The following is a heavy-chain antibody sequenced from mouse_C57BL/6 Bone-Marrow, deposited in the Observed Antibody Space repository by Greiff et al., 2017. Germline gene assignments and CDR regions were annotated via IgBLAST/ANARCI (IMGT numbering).Heavy chain of an antibody. V-gene: IGHV1-50*01. J-gene: IGHJ2*01. CDR3: AREVFDY. Sequence: QVQLKQPGAELVKPGASVKLSCKASGYTFTSYWMQWVKQRPGQGLEWIGEIAPSDSYTNYNQKFKGKATLTVDTSSSTAYMQLSSLTSEDSAVYYCAREVFDYWGQGTTLTVSS. CDR1: GYTFTSYW. CDR2: IAPSDSYT.